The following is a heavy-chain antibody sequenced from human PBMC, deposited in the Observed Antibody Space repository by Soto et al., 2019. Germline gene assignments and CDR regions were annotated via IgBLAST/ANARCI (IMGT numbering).Heavy chain of an antibody. CDR3: ASRPAAAYHYYYMDV. CDR2: IYHSGST. J-gene: IGHJ6*03. CDR1: SGSISSSNW. V-gene: IGHV4-4*02. D-gene: IGHD2-2*01. Sequence: SETLSLTCAVSSGSISSSNWWSWVRHPPGKGLEWIGEIYHSGSTNYNPSLKSRVTISVDKSKNQFSLKLSSVTAADTAVYYCASRPAAAYHYYYMDVWGKGTTVTVSS.